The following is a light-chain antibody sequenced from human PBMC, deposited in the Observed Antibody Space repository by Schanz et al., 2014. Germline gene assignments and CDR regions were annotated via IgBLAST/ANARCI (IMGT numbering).Light chain of an antibody. CDR1: SSDIGGYNF. CDR3: CSYAGSSWV. CDR2: EVT. Sequence: QSALTQPPSASGSPGQSVTISCTGTSSDIGGYNFVSWYQQHPGEAPKLMMYEVTKRPSGVPDRFSGSKSGNTASLTVSGLQAEDEADYYCCSYAGSSWVFGGGTQLTVL. J-gene: IGLJ3*02. V-gene: IGLV2-8*01.